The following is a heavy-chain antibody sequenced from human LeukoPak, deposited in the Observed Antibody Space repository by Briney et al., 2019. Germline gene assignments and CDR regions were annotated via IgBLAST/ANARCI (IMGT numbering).Heavy chain of an antibody. D-gene: IGHD3-10*01. CDR2: ISSSSSTI. J-gene: IGHJ5*02. Sequence: PGGSLRLSCAASGFTFSSYSMNWVRQAPGKGLEWVSYISSSSSTIYYADSVKGRFTISRDNSKNTLYLQMNSLRAEDTAVYYCARDSGEGGFDPWGQGTLVTVSS. CDR3: ARDSGEGGFDP. V-gene: IGHV3-48*01. CDR1: GFTFSSYS.